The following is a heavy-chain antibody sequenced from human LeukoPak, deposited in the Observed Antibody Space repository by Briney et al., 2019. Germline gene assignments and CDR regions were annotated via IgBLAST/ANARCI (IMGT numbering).Heavy chain of an antibody. CDR2: MNPNSGNT. Sequence: ASVKVSCKASGYTFTSYDINWVRQATGQGLEWMGWMNPNSGNTGYAQKFQGRVTITRNTSISTAYMELSSLRSEDTAVYYCARVSGLLFNAFDIWGQGTMVTVSS. CDR3: ARVSGLLFNAFDI. D-gene: IGHD2-2*01. V-gene: IGHV1-8*03. CDR1: GYTFTSYD. J-gene: IGHJ3*02.